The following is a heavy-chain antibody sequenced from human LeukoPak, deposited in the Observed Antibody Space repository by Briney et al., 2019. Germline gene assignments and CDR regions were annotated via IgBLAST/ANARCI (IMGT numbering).Heavy chain of an antibody. D-gene: IGHD3-22*01. CDR1: GFTFSTYW. CDR3: ARDRSDYYDTSRANDY. Sequence: GSLRLSCAASGFTFSTYWMTWVRQAPGKGLEWVATIKQDGSEKYYVDSVKGRFTISRDNVKNSLYLQMNSLRAEDTAVYYCARDRSDYYDTSRANDYWGQGTLVTVSS. V-gene: IGHV3-7*01. J-gene: IGHJ4*02. CDR2: IKQDGSEK.